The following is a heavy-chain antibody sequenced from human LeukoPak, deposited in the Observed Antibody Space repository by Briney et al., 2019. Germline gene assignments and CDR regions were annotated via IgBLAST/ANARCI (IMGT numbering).Heavy chain of an antibody. CDR1: GYTFTGYY. V-gene: IGHV1-2*02. CDR3: ARGLPYYDFWSGYPMGDY. CDR2: INPNSGGT. D-gene: IGHD3-3*01. J-gene: IGHJ4*02. Sequence: ASVKVSCKASGYTFTGYYMHWVRQAPGQGLEWMGWINPNSGGTNYAQKFQGRVTMTRDTSISTAYMELSRLRSGDTAVYYCARGLPYYDFWSGYPMGDYWGQGTLVTVSS.